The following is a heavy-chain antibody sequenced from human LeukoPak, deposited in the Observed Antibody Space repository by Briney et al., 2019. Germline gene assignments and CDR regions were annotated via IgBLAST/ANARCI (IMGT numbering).Heavy chain of an antibody. D-gene: IGHD4-11*01. CDR3: ARARAYSNQGFYYYGMDV. CDR1: GGSISSYY. CDR2: ISYSGST. Sequence: SETLSLTCTVSGGSISSYYWSWIRQPPGKGLEWVGYISYSGSTSYNPSLESRVTMSVVTSKNQVSLKVNSVTAADTAVYFCARARAYSNQGFYYYGMDVWGQGTTVTVSS. V-gene: IGHV4-59*01. J-gene: IGHJ6*02.